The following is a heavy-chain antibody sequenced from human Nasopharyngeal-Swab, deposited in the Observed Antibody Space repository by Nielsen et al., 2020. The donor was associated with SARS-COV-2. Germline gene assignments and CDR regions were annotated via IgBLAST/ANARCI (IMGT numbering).Heavy chain of an antibody. J-gene: IGHJ6*02. CDR3: ARGLPFITTVRGVSNYYYGMDV. D-gene: IGHD3-10*01. CDR2: IIPIFGTA. CDR1: GRTFSSYA. V-gene: IGHV1-69*13. Sequence: SVKVSCKASGRTFSSYAISWVRQAPGQGLEWMGGIIPIFGTANYAQKFQGRVTITADESTSTAYMELSSLRSEDTAVYYCARGLPFITTVRGVSNYYYGMDVWGQGTTVTVSS.